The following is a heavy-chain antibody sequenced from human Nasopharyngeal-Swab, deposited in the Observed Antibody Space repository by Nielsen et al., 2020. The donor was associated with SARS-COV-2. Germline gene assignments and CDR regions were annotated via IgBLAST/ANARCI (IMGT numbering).Heavy chain of an antibody. V-gene: IGHV3-9*01. J-gene: IGHJ3*01. D-gene: IGHD3-22*01. CDR3: VKEFDSSVPIDAFDV. CDR2: ITWTSGTR. CDR1: GFTFDDFT. Sequence: GGSLRLSCAASGFTFDDFTMHWVRQAPGKGLEWVSSITWTSGTRDYADSVKGRFTISRDNAKNPLYLHLDSLRAEDTAFYYCVKEFDSSVPIDAFDVWGQGTMVTVSS.